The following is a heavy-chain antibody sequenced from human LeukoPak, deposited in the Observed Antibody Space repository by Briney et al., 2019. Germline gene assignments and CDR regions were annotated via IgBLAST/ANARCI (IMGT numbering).Heavy chain of an antibody. CDR3: ARGVGSSSSNWFDP. CDR1: GDSISSGTYY. D-gene: IGHD6-6*01. CDR2: VYSSGNN. J-gene: IGHJ5*02. V-gene: IGHV4-61*02. Sequence: SETLSLTCTVSGDSISSGTYYWSWIRQPAGKGLEWIGRVYSSGNNNYNPSLKSRVTISIDTSKNQFSLKLSSVTAADTAAYYCARGVGSSSSNWFDPWGQGTLVTVSS.